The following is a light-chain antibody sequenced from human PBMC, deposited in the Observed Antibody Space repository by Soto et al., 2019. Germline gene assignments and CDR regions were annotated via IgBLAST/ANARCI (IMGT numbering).Light chain of an antibody. CDR2: DVS. CDR3: SSYASSITLV. Sequence: QSVLTQPASVSGSPGQSITISCTGTSSDVGGYNYVSWYQHHPGKAPKVMIYDVSNRPSGVSNRFSGSKSGNTASLTISGLQAEDEADYYCSSYASSITLVFGGGTKLTVL. CDR1: SSDVGGYNY. V-gene: IGLV2-14*03. J-gene: IGLJ2*01.